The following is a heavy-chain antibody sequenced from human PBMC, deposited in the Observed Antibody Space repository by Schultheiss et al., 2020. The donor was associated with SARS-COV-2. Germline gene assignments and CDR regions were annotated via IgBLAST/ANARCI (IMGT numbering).Heavy chain of an antibody. CDR1: GGSFSGYY. Sequence: SETLSLTCGVYGGSFSGYYWSWIRQPPGKGLEWIGYIYYSGSTNYNPSLKSRVAISVDLSKNLFSLRLNSVTAADTGVYYCARGLNWFDPWGHGTLVTVSS. J-gene: IGHJ5*02. CDR2: IYYSGST. CDR3: ARGLNWFDP. V-gene: IGHV4-59*01.